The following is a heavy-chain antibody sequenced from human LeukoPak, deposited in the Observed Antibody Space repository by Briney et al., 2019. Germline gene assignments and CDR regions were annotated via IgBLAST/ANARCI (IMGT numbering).Heavy chain of an antibody. Sequence: SETLSLTCTVSGGSISSYYWSWIRQPPGKGLEWIGYIYYSGSTNYNPSLKSRVTISVDTSKNQFSLKLSSVTAADTAVYYCARGGHYYDSSGYPFDYWSQGTLVTVSS. J-gene: IGHJ4*02. D-gene: IGHD3-22*01. CDR3: ARGGHYYDSSGYPFDY. CDR2: IYYSGST. V-gene: IGHV4-59*01. CDR1: GGSISSYY.